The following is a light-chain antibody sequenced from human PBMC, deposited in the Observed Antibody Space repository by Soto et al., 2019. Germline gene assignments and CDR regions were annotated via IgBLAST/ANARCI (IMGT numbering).Light chain of an antibody. J-gene: IGLJ1*01. CDR3: YSYSGSNNYV. Sequence: QSVLTQPPSASGSPGQSVTISCTGTSSDVGGYNFVSWYQQHPGKAPKLMIYEVTKRPSGVPDRFSGSKSGNTGSLTVSGLQANDEADYYCYSYSGSNNYVVGTGTKLTAL. V-gene: IGLV2-8*01. CDR2: EVT. CDR1: SSDVGGYNF.